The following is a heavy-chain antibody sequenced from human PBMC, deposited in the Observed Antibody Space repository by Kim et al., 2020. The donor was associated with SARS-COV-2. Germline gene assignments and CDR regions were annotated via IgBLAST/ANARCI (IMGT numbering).Heavy chain of an antibody. J-gene: IGHJ4*02. CDR1: GFTFSSYA. CDR2: ISSTGSII. Sequence: GGSLRLPCAASGFTFSSYAMTWVRQGPGKGLEWVSFISSTGSIIYYADSVEGRFTISRDNAKNSVSLQMNSLRDEDTAMYYCASRGYYIDFWGQGTLVTVSS. V-gene: IGHV3-48*02. CDR3: ASRGYYIDF. D-gene: IGHD6-13*01.